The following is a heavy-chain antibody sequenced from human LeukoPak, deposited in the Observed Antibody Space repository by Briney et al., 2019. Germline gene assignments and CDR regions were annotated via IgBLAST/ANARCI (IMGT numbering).Heavy chain of an antibody. CDR2: IYYSGST. CDR3: ARGTAVAGNLYDLDY. J-gene: IGHJ4*02. D-gene: IGHD6-19*01. V-gene: IGHV4-59*01. Sequence: TWETLSLTCTVSGGSISSYYWSWIRQPPGKGLEWIGYIYYSGSTNYNPSLKSRVTISVDTSKNQFSLKLSSVTAADTAVYYCARGTAVAGNLYDLDYWGQGTLVTVSS. CDR1: GGSISSYY.